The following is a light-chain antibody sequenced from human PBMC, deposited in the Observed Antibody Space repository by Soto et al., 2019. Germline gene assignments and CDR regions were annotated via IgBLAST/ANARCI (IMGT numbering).Light chain of an antibody. V-gene: IGLV2-14*01. Sequence: QSALTQPASVSGSPGQSITISCTGTSSDVGRYNYVSWYQQHPGKAPKLMIYEVSNRPSGVSNRFSASKSGNTASLTISGLQAEDEADYYCASYTTRNTLVVFGGGTKLTVL. CDR1: SSDVGRYNY. CDR3: ASYTTRNTLVV. CDR2: EVS. J-gene: IGLJ3*02.